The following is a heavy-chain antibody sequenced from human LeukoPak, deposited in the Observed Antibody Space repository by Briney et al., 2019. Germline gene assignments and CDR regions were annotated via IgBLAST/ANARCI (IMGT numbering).Heavy chain of an antibody. Sequence: PGGSLRLSCAACGFTFSSYDMHWVRQATGKGLEWVSAIGTAGDTYYPGSVKGQFTISRENAKNSLYLQMNSLRAGDTAVYYCASEGNYYYMDVWGKGTTVTVSS. CDR1: GFTFSSYD. D-gene: IGHD3-10*01. CDR2: IGTAGDT. V-gene: IGHV3-13*03. J-gene: IGHJ6*03. CDR3: ASEGNYYYMDV.